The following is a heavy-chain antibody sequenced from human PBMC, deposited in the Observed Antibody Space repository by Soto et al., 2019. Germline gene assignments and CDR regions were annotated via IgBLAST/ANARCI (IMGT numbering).Heavy chain of an antibody. D-gene: IGHD1-26*01. J-gene: IGHJ6*02. CDR1: GYTFTSYG. CDR3: ERGSGSYYYYSGMDV. CDR2: ISAYNGNT. Sequence: GASVKVSCKASGYTFTSYGISWVRQAPGQGLEWMGWISAYNGNTNYAQKLQGRVTMTTDTSTSTAYMELRSLRSDDTAVYYCERGSGSYYYYSGMDVWGQGTTVTVYS. V-gene: IGHV1-18*01.